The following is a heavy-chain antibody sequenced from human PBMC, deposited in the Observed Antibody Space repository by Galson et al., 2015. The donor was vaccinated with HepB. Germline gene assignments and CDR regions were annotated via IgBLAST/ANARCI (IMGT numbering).Heavy chain of an antibody. Sequence: QSGAEVKKPGGSLKISCKASGYYFANYWIAWVRQMPGKGLECMGIIFPGDSDTKYSPSFQGQVTISADRSNTTAYLQWSSLKASDTAMYYCARYPDFYDTTGYYWGGFDYWGLGTLVTVSS. V-gene: IGHV5-51*01. CDR2: IFPGDSDT. J-gene: IGHJ4*02. CDR3: ARYPDFYDTTGYYWGGFDY. D-gene: IGHD3-22*01. CDR1: GYYFANYW.